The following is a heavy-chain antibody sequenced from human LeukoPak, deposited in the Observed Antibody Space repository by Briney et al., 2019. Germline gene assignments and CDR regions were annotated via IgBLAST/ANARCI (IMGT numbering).Heavy chain of an antibody. CDR3: AREDPGAETTVDY. J-gene: IGHJ4*02. CDR2: INHSGST. CDR1: GGSFSGYY. D-gene: IGHD1-1*01. Sequence: PSETLSLTCAVYGGSFSGYYWSWIRQPPGKGLEWIGEINHSGSTTYNPSLKSRVTISVDTSKNQFSLKLTSVTAADTAVYYCAREDPGAETTVDYWGQGTLVTVSS. V-gene: IGHV4-34*01.